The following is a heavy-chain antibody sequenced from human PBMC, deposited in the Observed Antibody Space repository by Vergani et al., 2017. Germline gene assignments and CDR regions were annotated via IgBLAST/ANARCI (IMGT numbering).Heavy chain of an antibody. D-gene: IGHD5-18*01. J-gene: IGHJ6*03. Sequence: QVQLVESGGGVVQPGRSLRLSCAASGFTFSSYAMHWVRQAPGKGLEWVAVISYDGSNKYYADSVKGRFTISRDNSKNTLYLQMNSLRAEDTAVYYCARAGYSYGYFGYYYMDGWGKGTTVTVSS. V-gene: IGHV3-30-3*01. CDR2: ISYDGSNK. CDR3: ARAGYSYGYFGYYYMDG. CDR1: GFTFSSYA.